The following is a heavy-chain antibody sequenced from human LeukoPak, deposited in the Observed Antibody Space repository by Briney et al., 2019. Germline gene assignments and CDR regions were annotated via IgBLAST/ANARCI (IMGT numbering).Heavy chain of an antibody. V-gene: IGHV3-33*01. CDR2: IWYDGSNK. Sequence: PGGSLRLSCAASGFTFSSYGMHWVRQAPGKGLEWVAVIWYDGSNKYYADSVKGRFTISRDNSKNTLYLQMNSLRAEDTAVYYCARGEDILTGSPYYFDYWGQGTLVTVSS. CDR1: GFTFSSYG. CDR3: ARGEDILTGSPYYFDY. D-gene: IGHD3-9*01. J-gene: IGHJ4*02.